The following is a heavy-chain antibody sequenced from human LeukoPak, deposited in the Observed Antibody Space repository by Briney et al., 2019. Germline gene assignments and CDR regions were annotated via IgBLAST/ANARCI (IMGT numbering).Heavy chain of an antibody. V-gene: IGHV1-2*02. Sequence: ASVKVSCKASGFTFTGYYMHWVRQAPGQGLEWMGWINPNSGGTTYAQKFQGRVTMTRDTSTSTAYMEVSRLTSDDTAVYYCATYGSGRPTYYYYYMDGWGKGTTVTVSS. CDR1: GFTFTGYY. D-gene: IGHD3-10*01. J-gene: IGHJ6*03. CDR2: INPNSGGT. CDR3: ATYGSGRPTYYYYYMDG.